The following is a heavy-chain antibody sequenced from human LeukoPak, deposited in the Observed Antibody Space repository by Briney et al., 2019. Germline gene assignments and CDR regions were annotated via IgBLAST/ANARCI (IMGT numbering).Heavy chain of an antibody. V-gene: IGHV3-11*01. D-gene: IGHD3-10*01. CDR1: GFTFSDYY. J-gene: IGHJ5*02. CDR3: ARDPDFYGSGSYYKVSWFDP. CDR2: ISSSGSII. Sequence: GGSLRLSCAASGFTFSDYYMSWIRQAPGKGLEWVSYISSSGSIISYADSVKGRFTISRDNAKNSLYLQMNSLRAEDTAVYYCARDPDFYGSGSYYKVSWFDPWGQGTLVTVSS.